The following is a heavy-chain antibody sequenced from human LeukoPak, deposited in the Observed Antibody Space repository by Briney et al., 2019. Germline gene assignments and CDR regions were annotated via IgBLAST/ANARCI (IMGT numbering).Heavy chain of an antibody. CDR1: GGSIRRYY. CDR3: ASGTYTHYYFDY. V-gene: IGHV4-59*01. J-gene: IGHJ4*02. CDR2: IYYSGST. Sequence: PSETLSLTCSVSGGSIRRYYWSWIRQPPGKGLEWIGDIYYSGSTNYNPSLKSRVTIAVDTSKNQFSLKLSSVTAADTAVYYCASGTYTHYYFDYWGQGTLVTVSS. D-gene: IGHD1-26*01.